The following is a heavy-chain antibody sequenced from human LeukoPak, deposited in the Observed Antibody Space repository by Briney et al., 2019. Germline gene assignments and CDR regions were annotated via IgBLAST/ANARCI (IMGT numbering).Heavy chain of an antibody. V-gene: IGHV4-61*01. J-gene: IGHJ4*02. D-gene: IGHD5-18*01. CDR1: DDSARSDNYY. CDR2: IYYNGDT. CDR3: ARVLRAASWRSYDY. Sequence: SETLSLTCTISDDSARSDNYYGGWVRQPPGKGLEWIGNIYYNGDTNYNPSLKSRVIISIDTSSNQFSLRLNSMTAADTAVYYCARVLRAASWRSYDYRGQGSLVTVSS.